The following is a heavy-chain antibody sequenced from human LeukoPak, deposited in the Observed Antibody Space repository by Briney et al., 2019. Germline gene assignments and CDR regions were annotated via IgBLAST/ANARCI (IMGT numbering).Heavy chain of an antibody. J-gene: IGHJ4*02. Sequence: GASLGLSCAASGFTFTTYEMHWVRQAPGGGLEWRSYISSSGTTIYYADSVKGRFTISRDNARNSLYLQMNSLRAEDTAVYYCAREGSTLGSYGSGSHYSFDYWGQGNLVTVSS. CDR1: GFTFTTYE. CDR2: ISSSGTTI. D-gene: IGHD3-10*01. V-gene: IGHV3-48*03. CDR3: AREGSTLGSYGSGSHYSFDY.